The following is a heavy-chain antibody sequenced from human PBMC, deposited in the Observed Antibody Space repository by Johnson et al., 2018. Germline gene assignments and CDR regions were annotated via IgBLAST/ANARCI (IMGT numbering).Heavy chain of an antibody. CDR1: GFTFSSYA. D-gene: IGHD3-22*01. CDR3: ARGGYYDSSGYYGVAFDI. J-gene: IGHJ3*02. Sequence: QVQLLESGGGLVQPGGSLRLSCAASGFTFSSYAMHWVRQAPGKGLEWVAVISYDGSNKYYADSVKGRFTISRDNSKNTLYLQMNSLRAEDTAVYYCARGGYYDSSGYYGVAFDIWGQGTMVTVSS. CDR2: ISYDGSNK. V-gene: IGHV3-30-3*01.